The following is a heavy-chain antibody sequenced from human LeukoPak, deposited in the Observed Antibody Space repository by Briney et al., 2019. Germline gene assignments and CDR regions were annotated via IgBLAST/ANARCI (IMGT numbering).Heavy chain of an antibody. V-gene: IGHV3-11*01. D-gene: IGHD3-10*01. J-gene: IGHJ6*02. Sequence: GGSLRLSCAASGFTFSDYYMSWIRQAPGKGLEWVSYISRSGSTIYYADSVNGRITISRDKAKSSLYLQVNRLRAEDTAVYCCARGVDLTMVRGVISYYSYGMDVWGQGATVTVSS. CDR2: ISRSGSTI. CDR1: GFTFSDYY. CDR3: ARGVDLTMVRGVISYYSYGMDV.